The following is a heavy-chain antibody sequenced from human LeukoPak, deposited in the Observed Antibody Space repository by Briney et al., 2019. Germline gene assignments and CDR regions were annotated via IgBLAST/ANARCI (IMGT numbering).Heavy chain of an antibody. V-gene: IGHV3-48*01. CDR1: GFTFSTYP. Sequence: QPGGSLRLSCAASGFTFSTYPMNWVRQAPGKGLEWVSYISSRSSTIYYADSVKGRFTISRDNAKNSLYLQVNSLRAEDTAVYYCARPAADCGGDCYWAFDYWGQGTLVTVSS. CDR2: ISSRSSTI. J-gene: IGHJ4*02. D-gene: IGHD2-21*01. CDR3: ARPAADCGGDCYWAFDY.